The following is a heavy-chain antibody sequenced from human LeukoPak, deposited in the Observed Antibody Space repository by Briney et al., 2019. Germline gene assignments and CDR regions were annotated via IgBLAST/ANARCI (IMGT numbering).Heavy chain of an antibody. CDR1: GGSISSSSYY. CDR3: ARATTVANAFDI. V-gene: IGHV4-39*07. D-gene: IGHD4-17*01. CDR2: IYHSGST. Sequence: SETLSLTCTVSGGSISSSSYYWGWIRQPPGKGLEWIGYIYHSGSTYYNPSLKSRVTISVDRSKNQFSLKLSSVTAADTAVYYCARATTVANAFDIWGQGTMVTVSS. J-gene: IGHJ3*02.